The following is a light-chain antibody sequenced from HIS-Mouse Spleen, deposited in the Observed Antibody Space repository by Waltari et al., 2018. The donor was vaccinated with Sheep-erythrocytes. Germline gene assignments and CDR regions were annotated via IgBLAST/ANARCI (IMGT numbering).Light chain of an antibody. V-gene: IGLV3-10*01. CDR1: ALPKKY. CDR2: EDS. J-gene: IGLJ3*02. CDR3: YSTDSSGNHWV. Sequence: SYELTQPPSVSVSPGQTARITCSGDALPKKYAYWYQQKSGQAPVLVIYEDSKRPSGIPEIFSGSTSGTMATLTIRGAQVEDEADYYCYSTDSSGNHWVFGGGTKLTVL.